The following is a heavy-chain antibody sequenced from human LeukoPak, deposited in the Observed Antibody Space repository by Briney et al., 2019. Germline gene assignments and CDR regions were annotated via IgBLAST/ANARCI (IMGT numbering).Heavy chain of an antibody. D-gene: IGHD6-13*01. Sequence: GGSLRLSCAASGFSFSSYGMHWVRQAPGKGLEWVAVISYDGSNKYYADSVKGRFTISRDNSKNTLYLQMNSLRAEDTAVYYCVKKAEYTSSWYNLDYWGQGTLVTVSS. CDR2: ISYDGSNK. V-gene: IGHV3-30*18. CDR3: VKKAEYTSSWYNLDY. CDR1: GFSFSSYG. J-gene: IGHJ4*02.